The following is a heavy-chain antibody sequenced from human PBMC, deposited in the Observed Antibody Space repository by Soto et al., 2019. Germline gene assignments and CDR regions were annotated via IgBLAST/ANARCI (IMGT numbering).Heavy chain of an antibody. Sequence: PSETLSLTCTVSGGSISSSSYYWGWIRQPPGKGLEWIGSIYYSGSTYYNPSLKSRVTISVDTSKNQFSLKLSSVTAADTAVYYCARRDRSPHYRDWGQGTLVTVSS. CDR2: IYYSGST. V-gene: IGHV4-39*01. CDR3: ARRDRSPHYRD. J-gene: IGHJ4*02. CDR1: GGSISSSSYY. D-gene: IGHD2-21*01.